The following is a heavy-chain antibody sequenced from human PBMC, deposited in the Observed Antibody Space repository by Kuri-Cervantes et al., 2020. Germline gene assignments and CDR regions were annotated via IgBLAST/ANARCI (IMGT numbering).Heavy chain of an antibody. J-gene: IGHJ6*02. Sequence: GESLKISCAASGFSFRNYVMSWVRQAPGKGLEWVSAISAGSDDINYVDSVKGRFTISRDNSKNTLYLQMNSLRAEDTAVYYCARDPRSYFSYYHYYGMDVWGQGTAVTVSS. CDR1: GFSFRNYV. CDR3: ARDPRSYFSYYHYYGMDV. D-gene: IGHD1-26*01. CDR2: ISAGSDDI. V-gene: IGHV3-23*01.